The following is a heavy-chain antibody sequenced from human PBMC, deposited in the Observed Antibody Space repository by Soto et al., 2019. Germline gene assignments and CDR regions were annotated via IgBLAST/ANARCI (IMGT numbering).Heavy chain of an antibody. CDR2: ISAYNGNT. Sequence: PGESLKISCKASGYTFTSYGISWVRQAPGQGLEWMGWISAYNGNTNYAQKLQGRVTMTTDTSTSTAYMELRSLRSDDTAVYYCARDFIIVGQLWLHYYYYGMDVWGQGTTVTVSS. CDR3: ARDFIIVGQLWLHYYYYGMDV. J-gene: IGHJ6*02. CDR1: GYTFTSYG. V-gene: IGHV1-18*01. D-gene: IGHD5-18*01.